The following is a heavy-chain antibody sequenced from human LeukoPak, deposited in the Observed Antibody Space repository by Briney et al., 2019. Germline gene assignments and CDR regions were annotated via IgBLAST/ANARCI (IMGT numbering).Heavy chain of an antibody. CDR3: AKGLNGDYYYYYMDV. CDR1: GFTFSSYA. V-gene: IGHV3-30*04. J-gene: IGHJ6*03. D-gene: IGHD4-17*01. CDR2: ISYDGSNK. Sequence: RSGGSLRLSCAASGFTFSSYAMHWVRQAPGKGLEWVAVISYDGSNKYYADSVKGRFTISRDNSKNTLYLQMNSLRAEDTAVYYCAKGLNGDYYYYYMDVWGKGTTVTISS.